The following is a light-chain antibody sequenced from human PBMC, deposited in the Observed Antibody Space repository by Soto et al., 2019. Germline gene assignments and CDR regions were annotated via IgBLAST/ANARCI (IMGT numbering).Light chain of an antibody. Sequence: DIQMTQSPSSLSASLGDRVTITCRTSQTISNFLNWYQQRPGKAPKLLIYTVSSLHSGVPSRFSGSGSGTVYTLTINSLQPEDFATYYCQQSYSTPLTFGGGTMVEIK. CDR2: TVS. V-gene: IGKV1-39*01. J-gene: IGKJ4*01. CDR1: QTISNF. CDR3: QQSYSTPLT.